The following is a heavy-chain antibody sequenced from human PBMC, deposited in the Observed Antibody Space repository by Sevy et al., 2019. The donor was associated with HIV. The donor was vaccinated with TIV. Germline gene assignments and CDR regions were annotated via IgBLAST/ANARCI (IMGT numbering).Heavy chain of an antibody. CDR2: IYYSGST. D-gene: IGHD3-9*01. J-gene: IGHJ5*02. CDR3: ARDRGDILTGYYRRPYNWFDP. CDR1: GGSISSYY. V-gene: IGHV4-59*01. Sequence: SETLSLTCTVSGGSISSYYWSWIRQPPGKGLEWIGYIYYSGSTNYNPSLKSRVTISVDTSKNQFSLKLSSVTAADTAVYYCARDRGDILTGYYRRPYNWFDPWGQGTLVTVSS.